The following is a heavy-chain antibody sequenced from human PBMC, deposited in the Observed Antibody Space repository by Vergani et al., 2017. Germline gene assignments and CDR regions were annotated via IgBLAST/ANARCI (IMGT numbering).Heavy chain of an antibody. Sequence: QVQRVQSGAEVKKPGSSVKVSCKASGSTFSSYANSWVRQAPGQGLEWMGGIIPIFGTANYAQKFQGRVTITADESTSTAYMELSSLRSEDTAVYYCAIAYCGGDCYSYWYFDLWGRGTLVTVSS. J-gene: IGHJ2*01. D-gene: IGHD2-21*02. CDR2: IIPIFGTA. CDR3: AIAYCGGDCYSYWYFDL. V-gene: IGHV1-69*12. CDR1: GSTFSSYA.